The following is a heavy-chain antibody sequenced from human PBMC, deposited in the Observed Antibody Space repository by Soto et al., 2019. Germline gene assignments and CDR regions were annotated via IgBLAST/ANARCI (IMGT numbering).Heavy chain of an antibody. Sequence: QVQLVESGGGVVQPGRSLRLSCAASGFSFSSYGMHWVRQAPGKGLEWVAVISYDGSNKYYADSVKGRFTISRDNSKNTLYLQMNSLRAEDTTVYYCAKGGGYDSGFDYWGQGTLVTVSS. D-gene: IGHD5-12*01. CDR1: GFSFSSYG. CDR2: ISYDGSNK. V-gene: IGHV3-30*18. CDR3: AKGGGYDSGFDY. J-gene: IGHJ4*02.